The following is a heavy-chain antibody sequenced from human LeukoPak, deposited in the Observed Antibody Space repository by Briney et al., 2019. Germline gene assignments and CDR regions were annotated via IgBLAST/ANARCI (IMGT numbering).Heavy chain of an antibody. Sequence: KPSETLSLTCSVSGGSFTSSSFYRGWIRQPPGKGLEWIGSMYYSGSTYYNPSLKSGVTISVDTSKNQFSLKLSSVTAADTAVYYCARQSSDILTGYYRGPYYYYGMDVWGQGTTVTVSS. D-gene: IGHD3-9*01. CDR2: MYYSGST. CDR3: ARQSSDILTGYYRGPYYYYGMDV. J-gene: IGHJ6*02. V-gene: IGHV4-39*01. CDR1: GGSFTSSSFY.